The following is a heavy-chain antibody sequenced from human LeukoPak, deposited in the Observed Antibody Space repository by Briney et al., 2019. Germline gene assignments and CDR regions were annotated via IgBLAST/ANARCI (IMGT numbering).Heavy chain of an antibody. Sequence: PSQTLSLTCTVSGGSIDTGGYYWSWIRQHPGKGLEWIGYIYYSGITYYNPSLKSRLTMSVDTSKNQFSLELTSVTAADTAVYYCARDNYGDYVGDAFDIWGQGTMVTVSS. CDR2: IYYSGIT. J-gene: IGHJ3*02. V-gene: IGHV4-31*03. CDR3: ARDNYGDYVGDAFDI. D-gene: IGHD4-17*01. CDR1: GGSIDTGGYY.